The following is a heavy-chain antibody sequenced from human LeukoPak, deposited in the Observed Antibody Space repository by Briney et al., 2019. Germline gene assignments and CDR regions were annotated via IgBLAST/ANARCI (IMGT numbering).Heavy chain of an antibody. J-gene: IGHJ4*02. Sequence: ASVEVSCKASGYIFNDFSINWVRQAPGQGLEWMGWISAYTGDTNYGQKLQDRVTMTIDTSTTTAYMELRSLRSDDTAMYYCARDSPSAYGFFDYWGQGTLVTVSS. CDR2: ISAYTGDT. CDR1: GYIFNDFS. CDR3: ARDSPSAYGFFDY. V-gene: IGHV1-18*01. D-gene: IGHD5-12*01.